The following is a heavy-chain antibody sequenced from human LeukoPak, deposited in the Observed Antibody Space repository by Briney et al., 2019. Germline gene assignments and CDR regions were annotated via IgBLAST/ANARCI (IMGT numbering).Heavy chain of an antibody. D-gene: IGHD3-3*01. CDR2: INPNSGGT. J-gene: IGHJ5*02. CDR3: ARERNTIFGVVINWFDP. V-gene: IGHV1-2*02. Sequence: ASVKVSCKASGYTFTGYYMHWVRQAPGQGLEWMGWINPNSGGTNYAQKFQGRVTMTRDTSISTAYMELSRLRSDDTAVYYCARERNTIFGVVINWFDPWGQGTLVTVSS. CDR1: GYTFTGYY.